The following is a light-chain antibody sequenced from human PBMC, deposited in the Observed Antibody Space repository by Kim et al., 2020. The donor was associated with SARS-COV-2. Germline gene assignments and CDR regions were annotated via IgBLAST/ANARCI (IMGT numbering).Light chain of an antibody. V-gene: IGKV3-20*01. J-gene: IGKJ5*01. CDR3: HQYGSPPIT. Sequence: EIVLTQSPGTLSLSPGERATLSCRASQSFSTTSLAWYRQKPGQSPSLLIYGASTRAPGIPDRFSGSGSGTDFTLTISRLESEDFAVYYCHQYGSPPITFGQGTRLEIK. CDR1: QSFSTTS. CDR2: GAS.